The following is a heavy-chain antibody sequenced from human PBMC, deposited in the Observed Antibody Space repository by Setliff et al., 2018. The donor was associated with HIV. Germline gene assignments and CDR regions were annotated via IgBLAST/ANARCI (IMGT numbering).Heavy chain of an antibody. Sequence: SETQSLTCTVSGGSISSSNYYWGWIRQPPGEGLEWIASIYYSGTTHYNPSLKSRVTVSIDTSKNQFSLKLSSVTASDTAVYYCARQELGIVVVAAASRSAFDLWGQGTMVTVSS. V-gene: IGHV4-39*01. D-gene: IGHD2-15*01. CDR3: ARQELGIVVVAAASRSAFDL. CDR2: IYYSGTT. J-gene: IGHJ3*01. CDR1: GGSISSSNYY.